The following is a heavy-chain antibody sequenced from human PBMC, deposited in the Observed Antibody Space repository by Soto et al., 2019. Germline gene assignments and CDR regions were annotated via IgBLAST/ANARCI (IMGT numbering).Heavy chain of an antibody. J-gene: IGHJ4*02. CDR2: ISSSSSYI. CDR1: GFTFSSYS. Sequence: EVQLVESGGGLVKPGGSLRLSCAASGFTFSSYSMNWVRQAPGKGLEWVSSISSSSSYIYYADSVKGRFTISRDNAKNSLYLQMNSLRAEDTAVYYCASQLVITMVRGVPIPRDYWGQGTLVTVSS. CDR3: ASQLVITMVRGVPIPRDY. V-gene: IGHV3-21*01. D-gene: IGHD3-10*01.